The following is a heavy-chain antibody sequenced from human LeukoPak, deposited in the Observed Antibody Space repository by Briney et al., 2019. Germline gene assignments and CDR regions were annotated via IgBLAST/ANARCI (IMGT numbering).Heavy chain of an antibody. V-gene: IGHV3-30*04. D-gene: IGHD4-17*01. J-gene: IGHJ3*02. CDR1: RFTFFSYD. Sequence: GGSLRLSCAASRFTFFSYDIHWVPQAPGKGLEWLTHISFHETDSLYTDSVKGRFTISRDNSKNTLYLKMRSLRADDTAVYYCARPRDPVTRISSFDIWGQGTMVTVSS. CDR3: ARPRDPVTRISSFDI. CDR2: ISFHETDS.